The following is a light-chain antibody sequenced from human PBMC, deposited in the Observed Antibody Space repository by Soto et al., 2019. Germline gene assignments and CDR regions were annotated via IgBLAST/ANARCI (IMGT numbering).Light chain of an antibody. CDR3: QHYSGDRAT. CDR1: QSISNF. CDR2: SAS. V-gene: IGKV1-39*01. Sequence: DIQMTQSPSSLSASVGDRVTITCRASQSISNFLNWYQQKPGKAPKLLIYSASSLQSGVPSRFSGSGSGTDFTLTISSLQPEDFATYYCQHYSGDRATFGQGTKVEI. J-gene: IGKJ1*01.